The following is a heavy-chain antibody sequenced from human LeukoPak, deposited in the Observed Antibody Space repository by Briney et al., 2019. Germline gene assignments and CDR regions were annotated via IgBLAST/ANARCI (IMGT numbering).Heavy chain of an antibody. D-gene: IGHD5-12*01. V-gene: IGHV3-23*01. CDR1: GFTFSTYA. J-gene: IGHJ4*02. Sequence: GGSLRLSCAASGFTFSTYAMSWVRQAPGKGMDWVSGISASSDSTYYADSVKGRFTISRDNSKNTLYLQMNSLGAADTAVYYCAKDRAGYSGARGFDCWGQGTLVTVSS. CDR2: ISASSDST. CDR3: AKDRAGYSGARGFDC.